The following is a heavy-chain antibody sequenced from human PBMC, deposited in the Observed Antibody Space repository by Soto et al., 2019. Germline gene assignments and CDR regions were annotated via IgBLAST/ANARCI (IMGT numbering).Heavy chain of an antibody. CDR3: ARYQVVVVPAANYYYYYGMDV. Sequence: GASVKVSCKASGYTFTGYYMHWVRQAPGQGLEWMGWINPNSGGTNYAQKFQGRVTMTRDTSISTAYMELSRLRSEDTAVYYCARYQVVVVPAANYYYYYGMDVWGQGTTVTVSS. J-gene: IGHJ6*02. CDR1: GYTFTGYY. CDR2: INPNSGGT. D-gene: IGHD2-2*01. V-gene: IGHV1-2*02.